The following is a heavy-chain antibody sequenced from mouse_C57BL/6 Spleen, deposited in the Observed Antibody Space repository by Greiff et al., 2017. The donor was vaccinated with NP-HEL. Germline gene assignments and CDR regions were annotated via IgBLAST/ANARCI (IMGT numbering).Heavy chain of an antibody. Sequence: QVQLQQSGAELVKPGASVKISCKASGYAFSSYWMNWVKQRPGKGLEWIGQIYPGDGDTNYNGKFKGKATLTADKSSSTAYMQLSSLTSEDSAVYFCARGDDYDGDWYFDVWGTGTTVTVSS. CDR2: IYPGDGDT. CDR1: GYAFSSYW. D-gene: IGHD2-4*01. CDR3: ARGDDYDGDWYFDV. J-gene: IGHJ1*03. V-gene: IGHV1-80*01.